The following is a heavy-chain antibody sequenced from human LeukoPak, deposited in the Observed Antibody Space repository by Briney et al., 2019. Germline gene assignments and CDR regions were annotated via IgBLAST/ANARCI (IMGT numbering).Heavy chain of an antibody. CDR3: ARTSGSSSKIRGFDP. V-gene: IGHV4-59*08. CDR2: IYYSGST. CDR1: GGSISSYY. J-gene: IGHJ5*02. Sequence: PSETLSLTCTVSGGSISSYYWSWIRQPPGKGLEWIGYIYYSGSTNYNPSLKSRVTISFDTSKNQFSLKLSSVTAADTGVYYCARTSGSSSKIRGFDPWGQGILVTVSS. D-gene: IGHD6-13*01.